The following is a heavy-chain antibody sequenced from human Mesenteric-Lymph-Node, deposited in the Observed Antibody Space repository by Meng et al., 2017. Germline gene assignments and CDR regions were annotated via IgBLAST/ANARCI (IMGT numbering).Heavy chain of an antibody. CDR1: GFTFSNAW. D-gene: IGHD3-22*01. CDR3: TTDYYDSSGYYGKDAFDI. CDR2: NKSKTDGGTT. V-gene: IGHV3-15*01. J-gene: IGHJ3*02. Sequence: SLMFSCAASGFTFSNAWMCWVRQARGQGLECVGRNKSKTDGGTTDYAAPVKGRFTISRDDSKNTLYLQMNSLKTEDTAEYYCTTDYYDSSGYYGKDAFDIWGQGTMVTVSS.